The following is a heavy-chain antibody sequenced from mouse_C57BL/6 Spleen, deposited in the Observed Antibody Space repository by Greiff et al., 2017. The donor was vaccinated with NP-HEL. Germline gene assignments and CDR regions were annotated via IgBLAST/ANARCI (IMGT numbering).Heavy chain of an antibody. D-gene: IGHD1-1*01. Sequence: QVQLQQSGPGLVAPSQSLSITCTVSGFSLTSYGVSWVRQPPGKGLEWLGVIWGAGSTTYHSALISRLRLRKDTSKSQVFLKLKSLQTDDTATYYCGDYGSSYNAMDYWGQGTSVTVSS. CDR2: IWGAGST. V-gene: IGHV2-3*01. J-gene: IGHJ4*01. CDR1: GFSLTSYG. CDR3: GDYGSSYNAMDY.